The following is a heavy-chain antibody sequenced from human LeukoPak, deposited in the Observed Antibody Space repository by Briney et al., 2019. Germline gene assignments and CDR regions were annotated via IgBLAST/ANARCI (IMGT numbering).Heavy chain of an antibody. V-gene: IGHV4-61*01. Sequence: SETLSLTCTVSGSSVSSGSYYWSWIRQPPGKGLEWIGYIYYSGSTNYNPSLKSRVTISVDTSKNQFSLKLSSVTAADTAVYYCARAGTAMDVDAFDIWGQGTMVTVSS. D-gene: IGHD5-18*01. J-gene: IGHJ3*02. CDR3: ARAGTAMDVDAFDI. CDR2: IYYSGST. CDR1: GSSVSSGSYY.